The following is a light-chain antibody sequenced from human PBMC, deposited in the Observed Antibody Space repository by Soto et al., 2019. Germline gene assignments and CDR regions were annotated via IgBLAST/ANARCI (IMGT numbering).Light chain of an antibody. Sequence: EIVLTQSPGTLSLSPGERATLSCRASQRFISSFLAWYQQKPGQAPRILIYGSSSRATGIPDRFSGSGSGTDFTLTISRLEPEDFAVYYCQQYGSSPETFGQGTKVEIK. CDR1: QRFISSF. CDR3: QQYGSSPET. J-gene: IGKJ1*01. V-gene: IGKV3-20*01. CDR2: GSS.